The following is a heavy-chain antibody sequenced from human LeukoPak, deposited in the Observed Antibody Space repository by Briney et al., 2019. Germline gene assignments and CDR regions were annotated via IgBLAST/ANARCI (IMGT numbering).Heavy chain of an antibody. CDR1: GGTFSSYA. D-gene: IGHD5-24*01. CDR3: AIVATDRFDY. CDR2: IIPIPGIA. V-gene: IGHV1-69*04. Sequence: SVKVSCKSSGGTFSSYAISWVRQAPGQGLEWMGRIIPIPGIANYAQKFQGRVAITADKSTSTAYMELSSLRSEDTAVYYCAIVATDRFDYWGQGTLVTVSS. J-gene: IGHJ4*02.